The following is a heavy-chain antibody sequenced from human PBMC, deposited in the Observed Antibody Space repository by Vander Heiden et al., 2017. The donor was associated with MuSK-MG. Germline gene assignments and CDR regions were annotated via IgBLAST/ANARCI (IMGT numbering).Heavy chain of an antibody. D-gene: IGHD3-22*01. CDR3: ANQGYDSSRTAFDI. CDR2: FDPEDGET. J-gene: IGHJ3*02. V-gene: IGHV1-24*01. Sequence: QVQLVQSGAEVKKPGASVKVSCKVSGYTLTELSMHWVRQAPGKGLEWMGGFDPEDGETIYAQKVQGRVTMTEDTSTDTAYMELSSMRSEDTAVYYCANQGYDSSRTAFDIWGQGTMVTVSS. CDR1: GYTLTELS.